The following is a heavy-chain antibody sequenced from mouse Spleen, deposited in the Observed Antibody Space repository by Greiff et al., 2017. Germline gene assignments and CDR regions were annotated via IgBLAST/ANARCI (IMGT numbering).Heavy chain of an antibody. J-gene: IGHJ3*01. CDR2: INPGSGGT. CDR3: ARGLAFAY. D-gene: IGHD3-3*01. CDR1: GYAFTNYL. Sequence: QVQLKESGAELVRPGTSVKVSCKASGYAFTNYLIEWVKQRPGQGLEWIGVINPGSGGTNYNEKFKGKATLTADKSSSTAYMQLSSLTSEDSAVYFCARGLAFAYWGQGTLVTVSA. V-gene: IGHV1-54*01.